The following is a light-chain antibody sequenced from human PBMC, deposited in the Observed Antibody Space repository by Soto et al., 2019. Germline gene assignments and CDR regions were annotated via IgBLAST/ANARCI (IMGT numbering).Light chain of an antibody. Sequence: EIVLTQSPATLSLSPGERATLSCRASQSVSSYLAWYQQKPGQAPRLLIYDASNRATGIPARFSGSGSGTDFTLTINSLEPADFAVYYCQQRSNWPRTFGQGTKVDIK. V-gene: IGKV3-11*01. CDR2: DAS. J-gene: IGKJ1*01. CDR3: QQRSNWPRT. CDR1: QSVSSY.